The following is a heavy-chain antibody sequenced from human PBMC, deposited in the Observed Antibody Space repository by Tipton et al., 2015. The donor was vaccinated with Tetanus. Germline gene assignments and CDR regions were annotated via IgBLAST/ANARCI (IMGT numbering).Heavy chain of an antibody. Sequence: SLRLSCSVSGFLFSSYTMNWVRQAPGRGLEWVSSISSTTSYIYYSDSVKGRFTISRDNAKNSLYLQMNSLTADDTAVYFCASGSSLDYWGQGTLVIVSS. CDR3: ASGSSLDY. J-gene: IGHJ4*02. CDR1: GFLFSSYT. D-gene: IGHD6-6*01. CDR2: ISSTTSYI. V-gene: IGHV3-21*01.